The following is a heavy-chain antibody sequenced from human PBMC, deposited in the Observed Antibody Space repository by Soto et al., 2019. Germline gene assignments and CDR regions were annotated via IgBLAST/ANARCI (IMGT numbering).Heavy chain of an antibody. Sequence: PGGSLRLSCAASGFTFSNYAISWVRQAPGKGLEWVSGINGKGGKTHYRDSVRGRFSISRDNSKNTLFLQMNSLRAEDTAIYYCAKASAYYDFWSGYFPSDYWGPGTLVTVSS. CDR3: AKASAYYDFWSGYFPSDY. J-gene: IGHJ4*02. V-gene: IGHV3-23*01. D-gene: IGHD3-3*01. CDR1: GFTFSNYA. CDR2: INGKGGKT.